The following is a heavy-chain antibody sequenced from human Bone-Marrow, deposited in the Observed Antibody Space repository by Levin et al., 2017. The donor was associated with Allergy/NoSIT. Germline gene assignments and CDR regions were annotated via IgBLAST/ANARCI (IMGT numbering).Heavy chain of an antibody. D-gene: IGHD3-3*01. V-gene: IGHV3-30-3*01. CDR3: ARDLRGGGFTIFHGMDV. J-gene: IGHJ6*02. Sequence: GGSLRLSCTASGFTFSNNPIHWVRQAPGKGLEWVAVISYDGTRDFYAGSVKGRFTISRDNSKDRLYLQMNSLRPEDTAVYYCARDLRGGGFTIFHGMDVWGQGTAVTVSS. CDR1: GFTFSNNP. CDR2: ISYDGTRD.